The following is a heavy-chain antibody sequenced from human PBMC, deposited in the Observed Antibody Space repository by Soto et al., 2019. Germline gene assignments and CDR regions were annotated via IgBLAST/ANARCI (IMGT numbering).Heavy chain of an antibody. J-gene: IGHJ4*02. V-gene: IGHV3-33*01. CDR1: GFTFSSYG. CDR2: IWNDGSNK. D-gene: IGHD6-13*01. Sequence: QVQLVESGGGVVQPGRSLRLSCAASGFTFSSYGMHWVRQAPGKGLEWVAVIWNDGSNKYYADSVKGRFTISRDNSKNTLYLPMNSLRAEDTAVYYCARTMNGIAGYFDYWGQGTLVIVAS. CDR3: ARTMNGIAGYFDY.